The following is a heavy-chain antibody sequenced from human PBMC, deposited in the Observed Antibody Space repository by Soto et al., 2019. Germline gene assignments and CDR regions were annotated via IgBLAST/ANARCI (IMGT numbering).Heavy chain of an antibody. CDR1: GFTFSTYG. V-gene: IGHV3-30*18. CDR2: ISYDGTNK. D-gene: IGHD4-17*01. CDR3: AKDLQSYGDYDYYCYGMDV. J-gene: IGHJ6*02. Sequence: VQLVESGGGEVQPGRSLTISCEASGFTFSTYGMQWVRQTPGKGLEWVAVISYDGTNKFYSDSVKGRFTISRDNFKNTLTLQMNSLRADDTAVYSCAKDLQSYGDYDYYCYGMDVWGLGTRVTVSS.